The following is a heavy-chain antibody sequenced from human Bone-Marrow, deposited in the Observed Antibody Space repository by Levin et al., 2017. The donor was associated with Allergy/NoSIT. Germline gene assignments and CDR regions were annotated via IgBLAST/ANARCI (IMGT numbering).Heavy chain of an antibody. CDR3: ARGGYCSGGSCAFDV. D-gene: IGHD2-15*01. Sequence: PGGSLRLSCAASGFIFGDFYMNWIRQEAPGKGLEWVSHISYASASTNYADSVKGRFTISRDNARNALYLQMNNLRAEDTAVYFCARGGYCSGGSCAFDVWGQGTMVTVSS. J-gene: IGHJ3*01. V-gene: IGHV3-11*06. CDR2: ISYASAST. CDR1: GFIFGDFY.